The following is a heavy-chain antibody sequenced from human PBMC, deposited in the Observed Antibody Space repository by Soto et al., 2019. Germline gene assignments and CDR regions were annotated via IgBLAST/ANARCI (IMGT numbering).Heavy chain of an antibody. CDR2: IWYDGSNE. V-gene: IGHV3-33*01. J-gene: IGHJ4*02. D-gene: IGHD2-21*02. Sequence: QGQLEESGGGVVQPGTSLRLSCVASGFAFQNYAMHWVRQAPGKGLEWVAIIWYDGSNEFYADPVRGRFKISRDNSRNTLYLHMNSLRAEATAVYYCATMGVGFCRGGACYHNLDFKGQGTLVTVSS. CDR1: GFAFQNYA. CDR3: ATMGVGFCRGGACYHNLDF.